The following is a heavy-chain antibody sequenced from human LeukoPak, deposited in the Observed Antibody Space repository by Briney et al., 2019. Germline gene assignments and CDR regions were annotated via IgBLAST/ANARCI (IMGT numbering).Heavy chain of an antibody. J-gene: IGHJ5*01. D-gene: IGHD2-21*01. CDR1: GFTFSSYS. Sequence: GGSLRLSCAASGFTFSSYSMNWVRQAPGKGLEWVSYISSGAGTTYYADSVKGRFTISRDNAKNSLDLQMNSLRDEDTAVYFCAKGSAYYSSWSDSWGQGTLVTVSS. CDR3: AKGSAYYSSWSDS. V-gene: IGHV3-48*02. CDR2: ISSGAGTT.